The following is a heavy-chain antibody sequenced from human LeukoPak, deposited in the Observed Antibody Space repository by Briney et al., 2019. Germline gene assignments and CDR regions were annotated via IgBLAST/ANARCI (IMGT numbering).Heavy chain of an antibody. CDR2: ISGSGGST. D-gene: IGHD2-2*01. Sequence: PGRSLRLSCAASGFTFSSYGMPWVRQAPGKGLEWVSAISGSGGSTYYADSVKGRFTISRDNSKNTLYLQMNSLRAEDTAVYYCAPFPIVVVPAATRDAFDIWGQGTMVTVSS. CDR1: GFTFSSYG. J-gene: IGHJ3*02. CDR3: APFPIVVVPAATRDAFDI. V-gene: IGHV3-23*01.